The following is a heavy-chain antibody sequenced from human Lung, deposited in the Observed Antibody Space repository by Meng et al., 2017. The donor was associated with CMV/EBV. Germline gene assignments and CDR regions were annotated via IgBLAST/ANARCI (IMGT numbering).Heavy chain of an antibody. D-gene: IGHD7-27*01. V-gene: IGHV1-2*02. CDR3: ARDNNWGLDY. J-gene: IGHJ4*02. CDR2: IHPHRGDT. CDR1: GYTFTAHY. Sequence: XVKVSCKASGYTFTAHYFHWVRQAPGQGLEWMGWIHPHRGDTNYAQQFQGRVTLTRDTSINTGYMELTRLTSDDTAVYYCARDNNWGLDYWGQGTLVTVSS.